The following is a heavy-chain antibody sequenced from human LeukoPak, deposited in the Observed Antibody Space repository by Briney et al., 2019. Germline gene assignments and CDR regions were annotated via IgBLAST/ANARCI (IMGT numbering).Heavy chain of an antibody. Sequence: GESLRISCKGSGYRFTSYWISWVRQMPGKGLEWMGIIYPGDSDTRYGPSFQGQVTISADKSINTAYLQWSSLKASDTAIYYCARRGEAMDPFDYWGQGTLVTVSS. J-gene: IGHJ4*02. D-gene: IGHD5-18*01. V-gene: IGHV5-51*01. CDR1: GYRFTSYW. CDR2: IYPGDSDT. CDR3: ARRGEAMDPFDY.